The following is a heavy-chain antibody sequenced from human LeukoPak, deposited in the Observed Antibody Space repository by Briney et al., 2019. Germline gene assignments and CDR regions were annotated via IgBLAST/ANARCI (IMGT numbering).Heavy chain of an antibody. CDR2: IIPIFGTA. V-gene: IGHV1-69*13. CDR1: GYTFTSYS. D-gene: IGHD1-20*01. CDR3: ASPGSYNWNDGVRYYFDY. J-gene: IGHJ4*02. Sequence: SVKVSCKASGYTFTSYSINWVRQAPGQGLEWMGGIIPIFGTANYAQKFQGRVTITADESTSTAYMELSSLRSEDTAVYYCASPGSYNWNDGVRYYFDYWGQGTLVTVSS.